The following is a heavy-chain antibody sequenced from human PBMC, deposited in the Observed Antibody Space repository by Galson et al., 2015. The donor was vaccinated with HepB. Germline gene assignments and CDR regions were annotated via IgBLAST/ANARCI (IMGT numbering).Heavy chain of an antibody. J-gene: IGHJ6*02. Sequence: SLRLSCAASGFTVSSNYMSWVRQAPGKGLEWVSVIYSGGSTYYADSVKGRFTISRDNSKNTLYLQMNSLRAEDTAVYYCARDSGKSSGWYYGMDVWGQGTTVTVSS. V-gene: IGHV3-53*01. CDR2: IYSGGST. CDR1: GFTVSSNY. D-gene: IGHD6-19*01. CDR3: ARDSGKSSGWYYGMDV.